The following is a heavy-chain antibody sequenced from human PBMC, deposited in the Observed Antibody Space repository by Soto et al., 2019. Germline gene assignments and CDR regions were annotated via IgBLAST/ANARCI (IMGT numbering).Heavy chain of an antibody. CDR2: ISHSGSST. CDR3: AKGYWVHHGSEGGNWLDT. J-gene: IGHJ5*02. Sequence: EVQFLESGGGLVQPGGSLRLSCAASGVTFSNYAMNWVRQAPGKGLEWVSGISHSGSSTYYADSVKGRFTISRDNSDNTLFLQMNSLTAENTAVYYCAKGYWVHHGSEGGNWLDTGGQGTLVTVSS. V-gene: IGHV3-23*01. D-gene: IGHD3-10*01. CDR1: GVTFSNYA.